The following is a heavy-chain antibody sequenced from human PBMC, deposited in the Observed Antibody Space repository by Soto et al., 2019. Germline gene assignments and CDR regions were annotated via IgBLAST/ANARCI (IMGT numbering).Heavy chain of an antibody. CDR1: GVSISTYY. D-gene: IGHD2-2*01. V-gene: IGHV4-59*01. CDR3: ARFRSTSSLDY. CDR2: IYYSGST. Sequence: SETLSLTCTVSGVSISTYYWSWIRQPPGKGLEWIGYIYYSGSTNYNPSLKSRVTISVDTPKNQFSLRLTSVTAADTAVYFCARFRSTSSLDYWGQGTLVTVSS. J-gene: IGHJ4*02.